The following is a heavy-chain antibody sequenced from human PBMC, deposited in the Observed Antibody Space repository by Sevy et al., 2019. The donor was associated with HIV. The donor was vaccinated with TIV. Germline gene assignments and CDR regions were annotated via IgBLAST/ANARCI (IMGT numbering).Heavy chain of an antibody. J-gene: IGHJ6*02. CDR2: IYSGGST. D-gene: IGHD2-2*01. CDR3: AREVGLDTGYYYYYGMDV. Sequence: GGSLRLSCAASGFTVSSNYMSWVRQAPGKGLEWVSVIYSGGSTYYADSVKGRFTISRDNSKNTLYLQMNSLRAEDTAVYYCAREVGLDTGYYYYYGMDVWGQGTTVTVSS. CDR1: GFTVSSNY. V-gene: IGHV3-53*01.